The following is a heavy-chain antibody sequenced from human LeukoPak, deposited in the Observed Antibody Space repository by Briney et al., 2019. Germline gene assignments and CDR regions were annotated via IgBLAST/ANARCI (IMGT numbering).Heavy chain of an antibody. CDR2: IYHSGST. CDR3: ARGAGIEDY. D-gene: IGHD1-26*01. Sequence: SETLSLTCAVFGYSISSGYYWGWIRQPPGKGLEWIASIYHSGSTYYNPSLKSRVTISVDTSKNQLSLKLSSVTAADTAVYYCARGAGIEDYWGQGTLVTVSS. V-gene: IGHV4-38-2*01. CDR1: GYSISSGYY. J-gene: IGHJ4*02.